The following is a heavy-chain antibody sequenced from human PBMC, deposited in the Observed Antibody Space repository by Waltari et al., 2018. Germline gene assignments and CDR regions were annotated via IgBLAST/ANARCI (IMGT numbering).Heavy chain of an antibody. D-gene: IGHD3-3*01. J-gene: IGHJ4*02. CDR3: ATQSWSNFEY. V-gene: IGHV3-7*01. Sequence: EVQLVESGGGLVQPGGSLRLSCAAFEFTFAYYWVTWVRQAPGKGLEWVANIKEDGSEKYYVDSVKGRFTISRDNAKNSLYLQMSSLRVEDTAVYYCATQSWSNFEYWGQGTLVTVSS. CDR2: IKEDGSEK. CDR1: EFTFAYYW.